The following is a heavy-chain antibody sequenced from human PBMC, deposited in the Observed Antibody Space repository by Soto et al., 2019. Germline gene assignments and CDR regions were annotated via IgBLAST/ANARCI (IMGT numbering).Heavy chain of an antibody. D-gene: IGHD1-26*01. Sequence: EVQLLESGGGLAQPGGSLRLSCAASGFTFRPNAMTWVGQAPGKGLEWVSVMVGDGSSWDYADSVRGRFTISRDNSKNTLYLQMNSLRAEDTAVYYCAKDLRPDGRYDLDYWGQGTLVTVSS. CDR2: MVGDGSSW. V-gene: IGHV3-23*01. CDR3: AKDLRPDGRYDLDY. CDR1: GFTFRPNA. J-gene: IGHJ4*02.